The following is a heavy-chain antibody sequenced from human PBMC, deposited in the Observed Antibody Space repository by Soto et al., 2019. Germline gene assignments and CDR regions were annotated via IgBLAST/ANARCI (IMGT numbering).Heavy chain of an antibody. Sequence: GSLRLSCAASGFTFSDYYMSWIRQAPGKGLEWVSYISSSGSTIYYADSVKGRFTISRDNAKNSLYLQMNSLRAEDTAVYYCATISLPGIAAAGTGYYYYMDVWGKGTTVTVSS. CDR2: ISSSGSTI. D-gene: IGHD6-13*01. CDR1: GFTFSDYY. J-gene: IGHJ6*03. V-gene: IGHV3-11*01. CDR3: ATISLPGIAAAGTGYYYYMDV.